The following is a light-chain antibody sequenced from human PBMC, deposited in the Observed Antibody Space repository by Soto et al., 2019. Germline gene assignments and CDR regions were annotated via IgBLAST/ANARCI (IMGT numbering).Light chain of an antibody. V-gene: IGLV2-14*03. CDR2: GVT. Sequence: QSVLTQPASVSGSPGQSITISCTGTSSDVGGYDDVSWYQQHPGKVPKLLIYGVTDRPSGVSNRFSGSKSGNVASLTISGLQAEDEADYYCCSYTSDLTPYVFGTGTKVTVL. J-gene: IGLJ1*01. CDR1: SSDVGGYDD. CDR3: CSYTSDLTPYV.